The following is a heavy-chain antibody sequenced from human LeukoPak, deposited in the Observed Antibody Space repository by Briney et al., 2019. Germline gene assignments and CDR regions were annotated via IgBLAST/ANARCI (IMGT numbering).Heavy chain of an antibody. CDR1: GFTFSTYV. Sequence: PGGSLRLSCAASGFTFSTYVMNWVRQAPGKGLEWVSSISSSSSYIYYADSVKGRFTISRDNAKNLLYLQMNSLRVEDTALYYCARVVSGVTGGDYWGQGTLVSVSS. J-gene: IGHJ4*02. CDR3: ARVVSGVTGGDY. D-gene: IGHD3-3*01. CDR2: ISSSSSYI. V-gene: IGHV3-21*01.